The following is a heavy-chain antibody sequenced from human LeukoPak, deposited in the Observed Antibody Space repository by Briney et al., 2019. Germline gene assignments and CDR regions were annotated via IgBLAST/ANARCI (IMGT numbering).Heavy chain of an antibody. CDR2: IYHSGST. CDR1: GGSISTYF. CDR3: ARSSKTYYMDV. Sequence: SETLSLTCTVSGGSISTYFWTWIRQPPGKGLEWVGYIYHSGSTHYNSSLKSRVSISIDTSNNQFSLQLNSVTAADTAVYYCARSSKTYYMDVWGRGTTVTVSS. J-gene: IGHJ6*03. V-gene: IGHV4-59*13.